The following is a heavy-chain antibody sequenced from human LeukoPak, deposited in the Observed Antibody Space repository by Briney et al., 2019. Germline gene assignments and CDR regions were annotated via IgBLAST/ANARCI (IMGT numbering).Heavy chain of an antibody. CDR2: IYYSGST. V-gene: IGHV4-59*08. CDR3: ARETYGDGSYYYYYGMDV. J-gene: IGHJ6*02. Sequence: PSETLSLTCTVSGGSISSYYWSWIRQPPGKGLEWIGYIYYSGSTNYNPSLKSRVTISVDTSKNQFSLKLSSVTAADTAVYYCARETYGDGSYYYYYGMDVWGQGTTVTVSS. CDR1: GGSISSYY. D-gene: IGHD7-27*01.